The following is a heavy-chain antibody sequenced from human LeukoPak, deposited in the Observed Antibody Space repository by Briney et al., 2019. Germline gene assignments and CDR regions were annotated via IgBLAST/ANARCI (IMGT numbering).Heavy chain of an antibody. Sequence: GGSLRLSCADSGFTFSSYSMNWVRQAPGKGLEWVSFISSSSSNIYYADSVKGRFTISRDNAKNSLYLQMNSLRDEDTAVYYCARPIYGSGNYYHYWGQGTLVTVSS. J-gene: IGHJ4*02. CDR2: ISSSSSNI. D-gene: IGHD3-10*01. CDR3: ARPIYGSGNYYHY. V-gene: IGHV3-48*02. CDR1: GFTFSSYS.